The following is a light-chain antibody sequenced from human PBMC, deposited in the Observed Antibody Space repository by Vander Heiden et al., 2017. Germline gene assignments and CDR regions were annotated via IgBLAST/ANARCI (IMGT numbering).Light chain of an antibody. CDR3: CSYAGSTTYV. J-gene: IGLJ1*01. V-gene: IGLV2-23*02. CDR1: STDVANYNL. Sequence: QSALPPPSSVSGSPGQSSTISCTGTSTDVANYNLVSWYQQHPGKAPKFMIYEVNKRPSGVSNRFSGSKSDNTASLTISGLQAEDEGDYYCCSYAGSTTYVFGTGTKVSVL. CDR2: EVN.